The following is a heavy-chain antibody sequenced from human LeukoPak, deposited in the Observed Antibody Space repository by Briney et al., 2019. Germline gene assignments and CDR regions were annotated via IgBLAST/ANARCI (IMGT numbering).Heavy chain of an antibody. CDR3: ARHVEPYYYYAMDV. CDR2: INKDGGEK. Sequence: GGSLRLSCVVSGFTFNRCWMNWVRQAPGKGLEWVANINKDGGEKYYVDSVKGRFTISRDNAKNSLYLQMNSLRADDTAVYYCARHVEPYYYYAMDVWGQGTTVTVS. D-gene: IGHD5-24*01. J-gene: IGHJ6*02. V-gene: IGHV3-7*03. CDR1: GFTFNRCW.